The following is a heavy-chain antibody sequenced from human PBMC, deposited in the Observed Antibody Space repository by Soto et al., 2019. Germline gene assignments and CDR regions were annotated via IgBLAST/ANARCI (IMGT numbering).Heavy chain of an antibody. V-gene: IGHV4-61*08. CDR2: IYYSGST. CDR1: GGSISSGGYY. D-gene: IGHD6-6*01. J-gene: IGHJ5*02. Sequence: PSETLSLTCTVSGGSISSGGYYWSWIRQHPGKGLEWIGYIYYSGSTNYSPSLKSRVTISVDTSKNQFSLKLNSVTAADTAFYYCARGGTEQLVQRAWFDPWGQGTLVTVSS. CDR3: ARGGTEQLVQRAWFDP.